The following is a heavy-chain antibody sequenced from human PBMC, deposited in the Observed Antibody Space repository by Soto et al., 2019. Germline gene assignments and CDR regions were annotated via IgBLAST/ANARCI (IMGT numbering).Heavy chain of an antibody. V-gene: IGHV3-30*18. CDR1: GFTFSSYG. D-gene: IGHD3-10*01. CDR3: AKEGGEAGNLVGGVIFLYYYYSGRDV. CDR2: ISYDGSNK. Sequence: VGSLRLSCAASGFTFSSYGMHWVRQAPGKGLEWVAVISYDGSNKYYADSVKGRFTTSRDNSKNTLYLQMNSLRAEDTAVYYCAKEGGEAGNLVGGVIFLYYYYSGRDVGGQGPPVPVS. J-gene: IGHJ6*02.